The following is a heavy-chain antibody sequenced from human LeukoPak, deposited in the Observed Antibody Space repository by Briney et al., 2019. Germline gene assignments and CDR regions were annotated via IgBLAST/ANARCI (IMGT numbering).Heavy chain of an antibody. CDR3: AIRRGYTYGDDY. V-gene: IGHV3-74*01. CDR2: INSDGSRT. Sequence: PGGSLRLSCAASGFTFSTYWMHWVRQAPGKGLVWVSRINSDGSRTTYADSVKGRFTISRDNAKNTLYLQMNSLRTEDTAVYYCAIRRGYTYGDDYWGQGTLVTVSS. J-gene: IGHJ4*02. D-gene: IGHD5-18*01. CDR1: GFTFSTYW.